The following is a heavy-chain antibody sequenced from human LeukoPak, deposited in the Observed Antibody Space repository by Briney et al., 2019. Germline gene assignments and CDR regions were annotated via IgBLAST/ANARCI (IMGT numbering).Heavy chain of an antibody. CDR1: GYTFTNYG. CDR2: IIPILGIA. Sequence: SVKVSCKASGYTFTNYGISWVRQAPGQGLEWMGRIIPILGIANYAQKFQGRVTITADKSASTAYMELSSLRSEDTVVYYCARDPYYDSSGLPFDYWGQGTLVTVSS. D-gene: IGHD3-22*01. J-gene: IGHJ4*02. V-gene: IGHV1-69*04. CDR3: ARDPYYDSSGLPFDY.